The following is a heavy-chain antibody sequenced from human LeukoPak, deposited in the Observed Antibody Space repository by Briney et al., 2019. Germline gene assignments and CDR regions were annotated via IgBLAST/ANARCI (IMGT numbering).Heavy chain of an antibody. Sequence: GGSLRLSCAASGFTFSSYSMNWVGQAPGKGLEGVSSISSSSSYIYYADSVKGGFTISRDKEKKSMYMQMNRLRDEDTAVYKCARSPPVRGVIPFDYWGQGTLVTVSS. CDR2: ISSSSSYI. V-gene: IGHV3-21*01. D-gene: IGHD3-10*01. J-gene: IGHJ4*02. CDR1: GFTFSSYS. CDR3: ARSPPVRGVIPFDY.